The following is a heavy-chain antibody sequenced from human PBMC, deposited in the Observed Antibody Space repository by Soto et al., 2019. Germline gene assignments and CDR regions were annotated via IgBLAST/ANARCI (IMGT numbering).Heavy chain of an antibody. D-gene: IGHD2-15*01. J-gene: IGHJ4*02. V-gene: IGHV3-23*01. CDR2: ISGSGGST. CDR3: AKVRDIVVVVAATGPFDY. CDR1: GFTFSSYA. Sequence: AGGSLRLSCAASGFTFSSYAMSRVRQAPGKGLEWVSAISGSGGSTYYADSVKGRFTISRDNSKNTLYLQMNSLRAEDTAVYYCAKVRDIVVVVAATGPFDYWGQGTLVTVYS.